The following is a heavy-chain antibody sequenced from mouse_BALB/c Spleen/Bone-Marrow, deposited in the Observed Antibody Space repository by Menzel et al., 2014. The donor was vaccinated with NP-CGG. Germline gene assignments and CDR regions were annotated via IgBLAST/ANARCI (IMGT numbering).Heavy chain of an antibody. CDR3: ARFITTGTMDY. CDR1: GFSLSRYS. CDR2: IRGGGNT. D-gene: IGHD1-1*01. J-gene: IGHJ4*01. Sequence: VKLVESGPGLVAPSQSLSITCTVSGFSLSRYSIHWVRQPPGEGLEWLGVIRGGGNTDYNSALKSRLSISKDNSKSQVFLKMNSLQTDDTAMYYCARFITTGTMDYWGQGTLVTVSS. V-gene: IGHV2-6-4*01.